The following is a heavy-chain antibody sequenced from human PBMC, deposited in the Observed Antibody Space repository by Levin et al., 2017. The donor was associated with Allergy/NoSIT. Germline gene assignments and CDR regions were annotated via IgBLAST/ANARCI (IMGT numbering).Heavy chain of an antibody. V-gene: IGHV3-23*01. CDR3: AKDPIGVTPYPY. J-gene: IGHJ4*02. D-gene: IGHD2-21*02. CDR1: GFTFSSYA. Sequence: GESLKISCAASGFTFSSYAMSWVRQAPGKGLEWVSAISGSGGSTYYADSVKGRFTISRDNSKNTLYLQMNSLRAEDTAVYYCAKDPIGVTPYPYWGQGTLVTVSS. CDR2: ISGSGGST.